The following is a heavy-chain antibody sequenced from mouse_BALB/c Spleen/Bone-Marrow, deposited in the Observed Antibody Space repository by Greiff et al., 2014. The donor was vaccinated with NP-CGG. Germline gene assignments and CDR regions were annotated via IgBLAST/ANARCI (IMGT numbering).Heavy chain of an antibody. CDR1: GFNIKDYY. J-gene: IGHJ3*01. CDR3: NAQNYGYGAWFAY. D-gene: IGHD1-2*01. V-gene: IGHV14-4*02. CDR2: IDPENGDT. Sequence: VQLQQSGAELVRSEASVKLSCTASGFNIKDYYMHWVKQRPEQGLEWIGWIDPENGDTEYAPKFQGKATMTADTSSNTAYLQLSSLTSEDTAVYYCNAQNYGYGAWFAYWGQGTLVTVSA.